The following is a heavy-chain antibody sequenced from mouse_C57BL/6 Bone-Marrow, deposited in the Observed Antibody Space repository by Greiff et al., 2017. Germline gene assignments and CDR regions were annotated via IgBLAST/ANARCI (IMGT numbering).Heavy chain of an antibody. V-gene: IGHV14-4*01. J-gene: IGHJ2*01. CDR1: GFNIKDDY. D-gene: IGHD1-1*01. CDR2: IDTENGDT. CDR3: TPTVVAKGGY. Sequence: VQLQQSGAELVRPGASVKLSCTASGFNIKDDYMHWVKQRPEQGLEWIGWIDTENGDTEYASKFQGKATITADTSSNTAYLQLSSLTSEDTAVYYCTPTVVAKGGYWGQGTTLTVPS.